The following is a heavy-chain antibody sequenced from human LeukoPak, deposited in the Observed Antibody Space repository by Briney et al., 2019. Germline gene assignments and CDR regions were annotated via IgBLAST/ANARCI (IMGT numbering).Heavy chain of an antibody. V-gene: IGHV1-2*02. CDR2: INPNSGGT. CDR1: GYTFTGYY. J-gene: IGHJ4*02. Sequence: ASVKVSCTASGYTFTGYYMHWVRQAPGQGLEWMGWINPNSGGTNYAQKFQGRVTMTRDTSISTAYMELSRLRSDDTAVYYCARDLKSSESPRGYVIQDWGQGTLVTVSS. D-gene: IGHD5-12*01. CDR3: ARDLKSSESPRGYVIQD.